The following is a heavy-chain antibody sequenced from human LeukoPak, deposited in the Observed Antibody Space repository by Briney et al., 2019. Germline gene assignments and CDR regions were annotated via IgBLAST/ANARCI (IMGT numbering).Heavy chain of an antibody. Sequence: SETLSLTCAVYGGSFSGYYWSWIRQPPGKGLEWIGHIYHSGSPDYNPSLKSRITISVDMYKNQFSLRLSSVTAADTAVYYCARLGEIISGSRHYYFDYWGQGTLVTVSS. CDR1: GGSFSGYY. D-gene: IGHD6-25*01. V-gene: IGHV4-59*08. CDR3: ARLGEIISGSRHYYFDY. J-gene: IGHJ4*02. CDR2: IYHSGSP.